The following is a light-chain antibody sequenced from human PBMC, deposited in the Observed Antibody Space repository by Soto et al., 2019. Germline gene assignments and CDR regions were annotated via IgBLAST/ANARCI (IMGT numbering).Light chain of an antibody. CDR1: QSVSSY. CDR2: DAS. V-gene: IGKV3-11*01. Sequence: EIVMTQSRATLSVSPGGRCTLSCMAVQSVSSYLAWYQQKPCHSPRLLIYDASNRATGIPARFSGSGSGTDFTLTISSLEHEDFAVHYCQQRSNWHPLTFGQGTRLEIK. J-gene: IGKJ5*01. CDR3: QQRSNWHPLT.